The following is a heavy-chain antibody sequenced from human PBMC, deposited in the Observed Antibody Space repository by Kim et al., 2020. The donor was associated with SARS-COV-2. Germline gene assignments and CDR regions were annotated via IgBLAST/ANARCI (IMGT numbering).Heavy chain of an antibody. CDR1: GYTFTSYY. J-gene: IGHJ5*02. D-gene: IGHD5-18*01. V-gene: IGHV1-46*01. CDR3: ARDGRADTAMVWFDP. CDR2: INPSGGST. Sequence: ASVKVSCKASGYTFTSYYMHWVRQAPGQGLEWMGIINPSGGSTSYAQKFQGRVTMTRDTSTSTVYMELSSLRSEDTAVYYCARDGRADTAMVWFDPWGQGTLVTVSS.